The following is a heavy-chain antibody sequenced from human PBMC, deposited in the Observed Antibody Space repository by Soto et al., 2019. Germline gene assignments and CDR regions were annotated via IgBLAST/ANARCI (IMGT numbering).Heavy chain of an antibody. CDR3: ARHPSLYGDHNSFDY. CDR1: GGSISSSSYY. J-gene: IGHJ4*02. CDR2: IYYSGST. Sequence: QLQLQESGPGLVKPSETLSLTCTVSGGSISSSSYYWGWIRQPPGKGLEWIGSIYYSGSTYYNPSHKSRVTISRDTSKNQFSLTLRSVTAADTAVYYCARHPSLYGDHNSFDYWGQGTLVTVSS. V-gene: IGHV4-39*01. D-gene: IGHD4-17*01.